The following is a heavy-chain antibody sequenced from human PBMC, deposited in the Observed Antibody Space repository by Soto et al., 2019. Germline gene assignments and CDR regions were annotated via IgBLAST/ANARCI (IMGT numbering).Heavy chain of an antibody. CDR1: GECITRWS. CDR3: ARHVRGYGIDY. CDR2: MYYSEGT. D-gene: IGHD5-18*01. J-gene: IGHJ4*02. Sequence: SETLSVECRVGGECITRWSSSYQRQPPGKGLEWIGYMYYSEGTNYNPSLRSRVTISVDTSKNQFSLKLSSVTAADTAMYYCARHVRGYGIDYWGQGTLVTVSS. V-gene: IGHV4-59*08.